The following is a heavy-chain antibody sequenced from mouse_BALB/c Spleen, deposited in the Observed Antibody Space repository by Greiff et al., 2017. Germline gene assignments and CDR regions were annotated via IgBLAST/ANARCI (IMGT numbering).Heavy chain of an antibody. V-gene: IGHV3-8*02. J-gene: IGHJ1*01. Sequence: EVKLMESGPSLVKPSQTLSLTCSVTGDSITSGYWNWIRKFPGNKLEYMGYISYSGSTYYNPSLKSRISITRDTSKNQYYLQLNSVTTEDTATYYCAKNYRYDGGYWYFDVWGAGTTVTVSS. CDR3: AKNYRYDGGYWYFDV. D-gene: IGHD2-14*01. CDR1: GDSITSGY. CDR2: ISYSGST.